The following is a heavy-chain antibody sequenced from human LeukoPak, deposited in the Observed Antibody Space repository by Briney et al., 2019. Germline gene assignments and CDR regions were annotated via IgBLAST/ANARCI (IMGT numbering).Heavy chain of an antibody. CDR1: GYTLTAYY. Sequence: ASVKVSCKASGYTLTAYYIYCVRQAPQQGLEWLIPINPNSGGTDYAQNFQGRVTMTRDTSISTAYMELSRLRSDDTAVYYCARGYCSGGTCYLVENWLDPWGQGTLVTVSS. CDR3: ARGYCSGGTCYLVENWLDP. D-gene: IGHD2-15*01. CDR2: INPNSGGT. V-gene: IGHV1-2*06. J-gene: IGHJ5*02.